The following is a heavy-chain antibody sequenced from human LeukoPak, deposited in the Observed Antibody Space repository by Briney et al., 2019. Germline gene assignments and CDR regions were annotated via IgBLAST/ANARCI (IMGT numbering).Heavy chain of an antibody. CDR1: GFTFSSYG. D-gene: IGHD3-22*01. Sequence: GGSLRLSCAASGFTFSSYGMHWVRQAPGKGLEWVAFIRYDGSNKYYADSVKGRFTISRDNSKNTLYLQMNSLRAEDTAVYYCARIGFRTYYYDSSGYYYGFGAFDIWGQGTMVTVSS. J-gene: IGHJ3*02. CDR2: IRYDGSNK. CDR3: ARIGFRTYYYDSSGYYYGFGAFDI. V-gene: IGHV3-30*02.